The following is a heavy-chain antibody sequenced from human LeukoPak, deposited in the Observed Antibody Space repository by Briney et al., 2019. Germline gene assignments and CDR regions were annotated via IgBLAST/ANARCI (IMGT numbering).Heavy chain of an antibody. V-gene: IGHV4-61*02. CDR2: IYTSGST. CDR1: GGSISSGDYY. J-gene: IGHJ4*02. D-gene: IGHD3-22*01. CDR3: ARGDSSGTFDY. Sequence: SQTLSLTCTVSGGSISSGDYYWSWIRQPAGKGLEWIGRIYTSGSTNYNPSLKSRVTISVDTSKNQFSLKLISVTAADTAVYYCARGDSSGTFDYWGQGTLVTVSS.